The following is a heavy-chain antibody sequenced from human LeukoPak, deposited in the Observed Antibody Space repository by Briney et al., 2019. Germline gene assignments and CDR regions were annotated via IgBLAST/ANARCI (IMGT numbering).Heavy chain of an antibody. CDR3: GSLHNRAL. CDR2: VKQNGNEK. Sequence: AGGSLRLSCAASGLTFSSYGRSGAGQAPGKGLEWVANVKQNGNEKNYVDSVKGRFTISRDNAKNSLFLQMNSLRAEDTAIYYCGSLHNRALWGQGTLVTVSS. CDR1: GLTFSSYG. J-gene: IGHJ1*01. D-gene: IGHD2/OR15-2a*01. V-gene: IGHV3-7*01.